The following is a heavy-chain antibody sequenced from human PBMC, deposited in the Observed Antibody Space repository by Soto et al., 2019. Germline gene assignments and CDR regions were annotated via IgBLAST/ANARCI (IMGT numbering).Heavy chain of an antibody. CDR1: VGSISSYS. Sequence: PSETLSLTCTVSVGSISSYSWSWIRQPPGKGREWIGYIYYSGSTNYNPSLRSRVTISVDTSKNQFSLKLSSVTAADTAVYYCARVGLYAVPVESDYWGQGTLLTVS. V-gene: IGHV4-59*01. CDR2: IYYSGST. CDR3: ARVGLYAVPVESDY. J-gene: IGHJ4*02. D-gene: IGHD2-8*01.